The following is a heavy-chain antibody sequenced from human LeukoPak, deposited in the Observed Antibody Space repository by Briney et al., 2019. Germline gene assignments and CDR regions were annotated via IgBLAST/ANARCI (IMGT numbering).Heavy chain of an antibody. V-gene: IGHV3-53*01. Sequence: GGSLRLSCAASGFTFDDYGMSWVRQAPGEGLEWVSVISSGVSTYYADSVKGRFTISRDNSKNTLYLQMNSLRAEDTAVYYCARARSGSSRPDSAFDIWGQGTMVTVSS. J-gene: IGHJ3*02. CDR3: ARARSGSSRPDSAFDI. D-gene: IGHD1-26*01. CDR2: ISSGVST. CDR1: GFTFDDYG.